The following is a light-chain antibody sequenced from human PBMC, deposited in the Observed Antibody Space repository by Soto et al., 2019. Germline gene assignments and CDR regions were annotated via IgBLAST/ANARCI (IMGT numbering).Light chain of an antibody. J-gene: IGKJ1*01. V-gene: IGKV3-20*01. CDR1: QSMSSNF. CDR2: GAS. Sequence: NGSTQCPCALTLSPGGGRTLSCRARQSMSSNFLAWYQQKRGQAPRLLIHGASNRATGIPDRFSGSAPGTDFTLTITRLAPVDLAVYYCQQEHSSPLTFGEGTKVAIK. CDR3: QQEHSSPLT.